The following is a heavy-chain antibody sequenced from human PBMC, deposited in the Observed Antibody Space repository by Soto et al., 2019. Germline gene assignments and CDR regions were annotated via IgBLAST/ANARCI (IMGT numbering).Heavy chain of an antibody. CDR1: GYTFTSYG. CDR3: ARTPWYYDSSGYSNWFDP. D-gene: IGHD3-22*01. Sequence: QVQLVQSGAEVKKPGASVKVSCKASGYTFTSYGISWVRQAPGQGLEWMGWISAYNGNTNYAQKLQGRVTMTTDTSTITSYMELRSLRYDDTAVYYCARTPWYYDSSGYSNWFDPWGQGTLVTVSS. J-gene: IGHJ5*02. CDR2: ISAYNGNT. V-gene: IGHV1-18*01.